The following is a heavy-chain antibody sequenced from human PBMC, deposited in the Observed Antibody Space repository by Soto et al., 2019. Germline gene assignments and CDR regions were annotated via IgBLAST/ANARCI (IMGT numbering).Heavy chain of an antibody. D-gene: IGHD6-6*01. Sequence: ASVKVSCNASGYIFTSHYMHWVRQAPGQGLERMGVINPTGGRASYEQKFQGRVTMTRDTSTSTVYMELSSLRSEDTAVYYCARKYSSSSPSDSWGQGTLVSVSS. J-gene: IGHJ4*02. CDR2: INPTGGRA. V-gene: IGHV1-46*01. CDR3: ARKYSSSSPSDS. CDR1: GYIFTSHY.